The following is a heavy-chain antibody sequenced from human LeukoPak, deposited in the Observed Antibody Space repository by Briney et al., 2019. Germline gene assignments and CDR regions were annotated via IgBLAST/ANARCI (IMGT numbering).Heavy chain of an antibody. Sequence: GGSLRLSCVASGFTFSNYGMHWVRQAPGKGLEWVAVVSYDRITKYYADSVKGRFSISRDNSKNTLSLEMNSLRPEDTAVYYCARDSGFSGTQRGEYWGQGTLVTVSS. D-gene: IGHD3/OR15-3a*01. J-gene: IGHJ4*02. CDR1: GFTFSNYG. CDR2: VSYDRITK. V-gene: IGHV3-30*03. CDR3: ARDSGFSGTQRGEY.